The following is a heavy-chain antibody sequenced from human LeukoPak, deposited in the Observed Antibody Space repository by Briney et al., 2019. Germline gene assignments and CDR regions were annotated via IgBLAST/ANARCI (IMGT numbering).Heavy chain of an antibody. CDR3: ATAFLWFGESGQPDY. J-gene: IGHJ4*02. Sequence: ASVKVPCKVSGYTLTELSMHWVRQAPGKGLAWMGGFDPEDGETIYAQKFQGRVTMTEDTSTDTAYMELSSLRSEDTAVYYCATAFLWFGESGQPDYWGQGTLVTVSS. CDR2: FDPEDGET. D-gene: IGHD3-10*01. V-gene: IGHV1-24*01. CDR1: GYTLTELS.